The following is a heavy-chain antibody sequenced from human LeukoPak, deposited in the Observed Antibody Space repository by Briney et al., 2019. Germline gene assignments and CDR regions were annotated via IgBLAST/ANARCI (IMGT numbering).Heavy chain of an antibody. Sequence: PSETLSLTCTVSGASISSYYWSWIRQPPGKGLEWIGYIYYSGRTNYNPSLKSRVTISVDRSKNQFSLNLSSVTAADTAVYYCAREGIAEAGDGDAFDIWGQGTMVTVSS. CDR1: GASISSYY. CDR3: AREGIAEAGDGDAFDI. D-gene: IGHD6-13*01. CDR2: IYYSGRT. V-gene: IGHV4-59*01. J-gene: IGHJ3*02.